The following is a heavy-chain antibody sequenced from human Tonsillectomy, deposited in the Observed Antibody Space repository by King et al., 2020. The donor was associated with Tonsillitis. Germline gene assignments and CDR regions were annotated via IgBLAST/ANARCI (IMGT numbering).Heavy chain of an antibody. CDR2: ISWDGGST. CDR3: GKDICSSSTCYVDY. Sequence: VQLVESGGVVVQPGGSLRLSCAASGFTFEDSAMHWVRQAPGKGLEWVSLISWDGGSTFYADSVQGRFTISRDNSKNYLYLHMDSLRAEDTAFYYCGKDICSSSTCYVDYWGQGTLVTVSS. D-gene: IGHD2-2*01. V-gene: IGHV3-43D*03. J-gene: IGHJ4*02. CDR1: GFTFEDSA.